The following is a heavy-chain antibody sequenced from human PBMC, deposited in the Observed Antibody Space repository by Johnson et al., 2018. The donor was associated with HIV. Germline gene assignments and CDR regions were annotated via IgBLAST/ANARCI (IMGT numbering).Heavy chain of an antibody. CDR1: GFTFSDYY. CDR2: ISSSGSTI. D-gene: IGHD2-21*02. Sequence: QVQLVESGGGLVKPGGSLRLSCAASGFTFSDYYMSWIRQAPGKGLEWVSYISSSGSTIYYADSVKGRFTISRDNAKNSLYLQMNSLRAEDTALYYCARKRCGGDCYSCVDDAFDIWGQGTMVTVSS. V-gene: IGHV3-11*01. CDR3: ARKRCGGDCYSCVDDAFDI. J-gene: IGHJ3*02.